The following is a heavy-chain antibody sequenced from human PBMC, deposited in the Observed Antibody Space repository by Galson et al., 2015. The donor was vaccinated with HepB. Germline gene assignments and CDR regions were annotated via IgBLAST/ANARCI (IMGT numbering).Heavy chain of an antibody. J-gene: IGHJ3*02. CDR2: ISSSSNII. D-gene: IGHD3-22*01. CDR3: ARDRDYYDSIDAFDI. Sequence: SLRLSCAASGFIFGAYSMNWVRQAPGKGLEWISYISSSSNIIFYADSVKGRFIISRDNAENSLYLQMNSLRDEDTAVYYCARDRDYYDSIDAFDIWGQGTMVTVSS. V-gene: IGHV3-48*02. CDR1: GFIFGAYS.